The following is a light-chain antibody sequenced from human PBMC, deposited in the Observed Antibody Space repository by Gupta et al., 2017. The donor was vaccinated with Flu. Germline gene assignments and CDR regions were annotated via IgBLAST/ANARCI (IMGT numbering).Light chain of an antibody. Sequence: GDRGNITGRASQTRVSSLNWFQQKPGTSPKLLIYGTPNLQSGVPLRFSGSASGTDFTLTISTLQPEDFAIYYCQQSFSTPLTFGGGTKVEIK. CDR1: QTRVSS. CDR2: GTP. J-gene: IGKJ4*01. V-gene: IGKV1-39*01. CDR3: QQSFSTPLT.